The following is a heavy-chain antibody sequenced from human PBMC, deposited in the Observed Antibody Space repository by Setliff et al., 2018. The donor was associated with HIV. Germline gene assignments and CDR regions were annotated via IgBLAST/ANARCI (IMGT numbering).Heavy chain of an antibody. D-gene: IGHD1-1*01. Sequence: ASVKVSCKASGYTFSTHSITWVRQAPGQGPEWLGWISVYNGHTSYVKKFQGRVVMTTDISTNTAYMELRSLTSDDTAVYYCARRGPGGSLFFDYWGQGTLVTVSS. CDR1: GYTFSTHS. V-gene: IGHV1-18*01. J-gene: IGHJ4*02. CDR2: ISVYNGHT. CDR3: ARRGPGGSLFFDY.